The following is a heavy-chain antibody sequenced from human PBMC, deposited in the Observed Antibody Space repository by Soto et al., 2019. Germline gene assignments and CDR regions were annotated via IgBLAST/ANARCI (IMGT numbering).Heavy chain of an antibody. J-gene: IGHJ4*02. CDR2: MWYDGSEK. D-gene: IGHD6-13*01. V-gene: IGHV3-33*03. CDR3: ARGYSSSPLFEDYFDY. Sequence: SLRLSCAASGFNFRIYSMYWVSQSPGKGLEWVAVMWYDGSEKFSVDSVKGRFTISRDNAKNSLYLQMNSLRAEDTAVYFCARGYSSSPLFEDYFDYWGQGALVTVSA. CDR1: GFNFRIYS.